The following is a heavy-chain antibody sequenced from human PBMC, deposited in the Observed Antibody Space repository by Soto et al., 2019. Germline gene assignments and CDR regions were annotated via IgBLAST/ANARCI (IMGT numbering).Heavy chain of an antibody. CDR1: GFAFSSHP. V-gene: IGHV3-23*01. Sequence: VQLLESGGGLAQPGGSLRLSCAASGFAFSSHPMSWVRQAPEKGLEWGSGISDAGDLTYNADSLKGRFTISRDNSKDTLYLQMNRLRAEDTAVYYCARRVIGSSRAFDIWGQGTMVTGSS. J-gene: IGHJ3*02. CDR3: ARRVIGSSRAFDI. D-gene: IGHD3-10*01. CDR2: ISDAGDLT.